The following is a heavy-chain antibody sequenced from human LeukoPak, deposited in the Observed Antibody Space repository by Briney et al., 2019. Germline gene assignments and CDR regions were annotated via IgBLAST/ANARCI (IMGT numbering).Heavy chain of an antibody. CDR3: ARHIRGNYYDSSGYYYFDY. Sequence: SETLSLTCAVYGGSFSGYYWSWIRQPPGKGLEWIGEINHSGSTNYNPSLKSRVTISADTSKNQFSLKLSSVTAADTAVYYCARHIRGNYYDSSGYYYFDYWGQGTLVTVSS. CDR2: INHSGST. CDR1: GGSFSGYY. J-gene: IGHJ4*02. D-gene: IGHD3-22*01. V-gene: IGHV4-34*01.